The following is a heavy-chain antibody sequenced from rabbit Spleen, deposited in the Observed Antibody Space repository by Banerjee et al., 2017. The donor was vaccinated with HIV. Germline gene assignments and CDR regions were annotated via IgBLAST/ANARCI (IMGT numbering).Heavy chain of an antibody. CDR1: GVSFSDKDV. J-gene: IGHJ4*01. Sequence: QEQLEESGGGLVKPEGSLTLTCKASGVSFSDKDVMCWVRQAPGKGLEWIGYIDPIFGATYYATWVNGRFTISSHNAQNTLYLQLNSLTAADTATYFCVRDTWNFNLWGPGTLVTVS. CDR2: IDPIFGAT. V-gene: IGHV1S43*01. CDR3: VRDTWNFNL. D-gene: IGHD3-1*01.